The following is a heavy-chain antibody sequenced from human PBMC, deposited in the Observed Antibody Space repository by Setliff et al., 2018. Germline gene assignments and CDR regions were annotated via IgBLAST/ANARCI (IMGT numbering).Heavy chain of an antibody. D-gene: IGHD3-16*01. V-gene: IGHV3-30*02. CDR1: GFAFSSYG. J-gene: IGHJ6*03. Sequence: PGESLKISCAASGFAFSSYGMHWVRQAPGKGLEWVAFIRFDGTNKYYADSVKGRFTISRDNSKNTLYLQVNTLRPEDTAVYYCVKWDSKYVSGSHYMDVWGKRTTVTVSS. CDR3: VKWDSKYVSGSHYMDV. CDR2: IRFDGTNK.